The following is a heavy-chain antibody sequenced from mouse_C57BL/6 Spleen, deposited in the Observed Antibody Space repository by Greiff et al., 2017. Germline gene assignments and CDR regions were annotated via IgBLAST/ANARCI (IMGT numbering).Heavy chain of an antibody. J-gene: IGHJ3*01. D-gene: IGHD2-4*01. V-gene: IGHV1-64*01. Sequence: QVQLKQPGAELVKPGASVKLSCKASGYTFTSYWMHWVKQRPGQGLEWIGMIHPNSGSTNYNEKFKSKATLTVDKSSSTAYMQLSSLTSEDSAVYYCARWHDYDAWFAYWGQGTLVTVSA. CDR3: ARWHDYDAWFAY. CDR2: IHPNSGST. CDR1: GYTFTSYW.